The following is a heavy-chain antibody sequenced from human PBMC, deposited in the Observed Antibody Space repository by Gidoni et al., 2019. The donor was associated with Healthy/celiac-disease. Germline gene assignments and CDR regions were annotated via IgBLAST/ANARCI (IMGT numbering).Heavy chain of an antibody. CDR3: ARRRVWFGEFPFDY. V-gene: IGHV4-34*01. CDR1: GGSFSSYY. Sequence: QVQLQQWGAGLLKPSETLSLTCAVYGGSFSSYYWIWIRPPPGKGLEWIGEINHSGSTNYNPSLKSRVTISVDTSKNQFSLKLSSVTAADTAVYYCARRRVWFGEFPFDYWGQGTLVTVSS. CDR2: INHSGST. J-gene: IGHJ4*02. D-gene: IGHD3-10*01.